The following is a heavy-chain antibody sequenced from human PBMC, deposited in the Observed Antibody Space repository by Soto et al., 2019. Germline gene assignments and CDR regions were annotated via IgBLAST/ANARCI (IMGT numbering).Heavy chain of an antibody. V-gene: IGHV1-69*12. J-gene: IGHJ6*02. Sequence: QVQLVQSGAEVKQPGSSVKVSCKASGGTFSSYAISWVRQAPGQGLEWMGGIIPIFGTANYAQKFQGRVTITADESTSTAYMELSSLRSEDTAVYYCATPPECGTAYYCCGIDVWGQGTTVTVSS. CDR3: ATPPECGTAYYCCGIDV. CDR2: IIPIFGTA. CDR1: GGTFSSYA. D-gene: IGHD1-26*01.